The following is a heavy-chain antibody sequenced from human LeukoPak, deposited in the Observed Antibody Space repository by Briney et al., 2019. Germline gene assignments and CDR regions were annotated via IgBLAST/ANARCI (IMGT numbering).Heavy chain of an antibody. CDR2: IHYSGAT. D-gene: IGHD3-22*01. CDR1: GGSFSGYY. V-gene: IGHV4-34*01. CDR3: ARPHYYDASGPFEY. Sequence: SETLSLTCAVYGGSFSGYYWGWIRQPPGKGLEWIGSIHYSGATYYNPSLRSRVTIYVDTSTNQFSLKLTSVTAADTAVYYCARPHYYDASGPFEYWGQGTQVTVSS. J-gene: IGHJ4*02.